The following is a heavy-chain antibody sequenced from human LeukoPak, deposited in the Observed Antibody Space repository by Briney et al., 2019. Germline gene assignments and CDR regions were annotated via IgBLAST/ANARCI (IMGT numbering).Heavy chain of an antibody. D-gene: IGHD6-13*01. J-gene: IGHJ4*02. Sequence: GGSLRLSCAASGFTFSSYAMSWVRQAPGKGLEWVSVIYSGGSTYYADSVKGRFTISRDNSKNTLYLQMNSLRAEDTAVYYCAKGVAAAGLFDYWGQGTLVTVSS. CDR3: AKGVAAAGLFDY. CDR2: IYSGGST. V-gene: IGHV3-23*03. CDR1: GFTFSSYA.